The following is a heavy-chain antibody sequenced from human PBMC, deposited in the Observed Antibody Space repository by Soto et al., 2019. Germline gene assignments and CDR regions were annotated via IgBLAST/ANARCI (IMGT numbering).Heavy chain of an antibody. D-gene: IGHD6-6*01. CDR1: GYSISSSNW. Sequence: SETLSLTCEVSGYSISSSNWWGCIRQPPGKGLEWIGYIYYSGSTYYNPSLKSRVTMSVDTSKNQFSLKLSSVTAVDTAVYYCARSGDWSSSSDVYFDYWGQGTLVTVSS. J-gene: IGHJ4*02. CDR3: ARSGDWSSSSDVYFDY. CDR2: IYYSGST. V-gene: IGHV4-28*01.